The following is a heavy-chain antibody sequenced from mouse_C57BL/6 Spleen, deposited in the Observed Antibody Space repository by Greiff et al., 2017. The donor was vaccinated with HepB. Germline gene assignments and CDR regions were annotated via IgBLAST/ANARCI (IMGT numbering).Heavy chain of an antibody. V-gene: IGHV1-62-2*01. CDR1: GYTFTEYT. Sequence: QVQLQQSGAELVKPGAPVKLSCKASGYTFTEYTIHWVKQRSGQGLEWIGWFYPGSGSIKYNEKFKDKATLTAAKSSSTVYMELSRLTSEDSAVYFCARHEERYDYDLAWFAYWGQGTLVTVSA. CDR3: ARHEERYDYDLAWFAY. D-gene: IGHD2-4*01. CDR2: FYPGSGSI. J-gene: IGHJ3*01.